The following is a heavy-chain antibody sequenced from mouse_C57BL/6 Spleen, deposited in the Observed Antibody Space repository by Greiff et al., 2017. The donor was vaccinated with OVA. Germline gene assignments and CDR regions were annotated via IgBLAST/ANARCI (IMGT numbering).Heavy chain of an antibody. CDR3: TRTVPYYYGSSSYFDY. J-gene: IGHJ2*01. D-gene: IGHD1-1*01. CDR2: IDPETGGT. CDR1: GYTFTDYE. V-gene: IGHV1-15*01. Sequence: VQLQQSGAELVRPGASVTLSCKASGYTFTDYEMHWVKQTPVHVLEWIGAIDPETGGTAYNQKFKGKAILTADKSSSTAYMELRSLTSEDSAVYYCTRTVPYYYGSSSYFDYWGQGTTLTVSS.